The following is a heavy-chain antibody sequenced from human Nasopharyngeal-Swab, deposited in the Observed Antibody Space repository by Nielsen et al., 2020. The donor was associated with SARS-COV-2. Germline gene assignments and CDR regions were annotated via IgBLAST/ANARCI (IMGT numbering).Heavy chain of an antibody. J-gene: IGHJ6*03. D-gene: IGHD6-19*01. V-gene: IGHV3-74*01. CDR2: IKSDGSST. Sequence: GGSLRLSCAASGFPFSSYCMHWVRQAPGKGLVWVARIKSDGSSTSYADSVKGRFTISRDNSKNTLYLQMNSLRAEDTAVYYCAKDITGYSSGWFYYYDDMDVWGKGTTVTVSS. CDR1: GFPFSSYC. CDR3: AKDITGYSSGWFYYYDDMDV.